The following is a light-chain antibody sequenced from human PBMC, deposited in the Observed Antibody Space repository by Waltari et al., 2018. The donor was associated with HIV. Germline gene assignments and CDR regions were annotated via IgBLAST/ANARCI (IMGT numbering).Light chain of an antibody. Sequence: QSVLTQPPSVSAAPGQKVTISCTGTSSNIGNNYFSWDQQRPGTAPKLLICDNNKRPSGIPDGFSGSKSGTSATLAITGLQTGDEADYYCGTWDSSLSVVIFGGGTKLTVL. V-gene: IGLV1-51*01. CDR1: SSNIGNNY. CDR3: GTWDSSLSVVI. CDR2: DNN. J-gene: IGLJ2*01.